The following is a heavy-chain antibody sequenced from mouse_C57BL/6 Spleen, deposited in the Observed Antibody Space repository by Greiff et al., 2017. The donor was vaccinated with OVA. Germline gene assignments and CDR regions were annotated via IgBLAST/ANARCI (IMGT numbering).Heavy chain of an antibody. CDR1: GYTFTSYW. V-gene: IGHV1-52*01. CDR3: ARDYYYGSSQVPYYFDY. D-gene: IGHD1-1*01. CDR2: IDPSDSET. Sequence: QVHVKQPGAELVRPGSSVKLSCKASGYTFTSYWMHWVKQRPIQGLEWIGNIDPSDSETHYNQKFKDKATLTVDKSSSTAYMQLSSLTSEDSAVYYCARDYYYGSSQVPYYFDYWGQGTTLTVSS. J-gene: IGHJ2*01.